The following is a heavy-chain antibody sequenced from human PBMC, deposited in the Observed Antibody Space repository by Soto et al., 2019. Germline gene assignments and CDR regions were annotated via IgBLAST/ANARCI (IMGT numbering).Heavy chain of an antibody. CDR3: ARYWRDGYNLGY. V-gene: IGHV3-33*01. J-gene: IGHJ4*02. CDR1: GFSFYISV. Sequence: LSCAASGFSFYISVVHGLRKDPGKGLEWVAVIWYDGSNKYYADSVKGRFTISRDNSKNTLYLQMNSLRAEDTAVYYWARYWRDGYNLGYWGQGTLVTVFS. D-gene: IGHD5-12*01. CDR2: IWYDGSNK.